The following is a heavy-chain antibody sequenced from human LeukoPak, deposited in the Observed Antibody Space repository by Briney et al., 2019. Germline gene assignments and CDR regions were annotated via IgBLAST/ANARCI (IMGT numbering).Heavy chain of an antibody. CDR3: ARVPSTSYKSYYYYYMDV. J-gene: IGHJ6*03. V-gene: IGHV1-2*04. CDR1: GYTFTGYY. Sequence: ASVKVSCKASGYTFTGYYMHWVRQAPGQGLEWMGWINPNSGGTNYAQKFQGWVTMTRDTSISTAYMELSRLRSDDTAVYYCARVPSTSYKSYYYYYMDVWGKGTTVTVSS. D-gene: IGHD2-2*01. CDR2: INPNSGGT.